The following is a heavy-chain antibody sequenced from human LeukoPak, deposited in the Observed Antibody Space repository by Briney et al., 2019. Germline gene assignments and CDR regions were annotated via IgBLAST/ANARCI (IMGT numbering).Heavy chain of an antibody. CDR3: ARSQSSSLIDY. V-gene: IGHV3-30*03. J-gene: IGHJ4*02. D-gene: IGHD6-13*01. CDR2: LSYDGSNK. CDR1: GFTFSSYG. Sequence: PGGSLRLSCAASGFTFSSYGMHWVRQARGKGLEWVAVLSYDGSNKYYADCVKGRFTISRDNSKNTLYLQMNSLRAEDTAVYYCARSQSSSLIDYWGRGTLVTVSS.